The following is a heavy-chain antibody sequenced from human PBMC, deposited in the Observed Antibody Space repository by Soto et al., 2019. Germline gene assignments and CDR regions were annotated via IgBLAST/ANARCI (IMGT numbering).Heavy chain of an antibody. CDR2: ITGRGDST. CDR1: GLTFSSYA. CDR3: ANGGLWADFYR. D-gene: IGHD1-26*01. J-gene: IGHJ4*02. V-gene: IGHV3-23*01. Sequence: GGSLRLSCAASGLTFSSYAMSWVRQAPGMGLEWVSSITGRGDSTYYADSVKGRFTISRDNSKNIVFLQMNSLRAEDTAVYYCANGGLWADFYRWGQGSCSPSPQ.